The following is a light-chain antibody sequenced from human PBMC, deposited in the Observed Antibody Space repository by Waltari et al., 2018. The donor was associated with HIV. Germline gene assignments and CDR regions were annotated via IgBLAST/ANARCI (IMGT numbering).Light chain of an antibody. Sequence: DIQMTQSPSSVSASVGDRVTITCRASQGISTWLAWYQQKPGKAPKLLIFAASSLQSGVPSRFSGSGSGTSGTDFTLTISSLQPEDFATYYCQQANSFPVTFGPGTKVDIK. CDR2: AAS. CDR1: QGISTW. CDR3: QQANSFPVT. J-gene: IGKJ3*01. V-gene: IGKV1D-12*01.